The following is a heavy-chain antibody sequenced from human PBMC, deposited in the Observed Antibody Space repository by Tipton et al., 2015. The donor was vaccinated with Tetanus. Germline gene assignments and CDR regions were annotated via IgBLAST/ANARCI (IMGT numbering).Heavy chain of an antibody. CDR1: GFTFSDHY. J-gene: IGHJ3*02. Sequence: SLRLSCAASGFTFSDHYMDWVRQSPGKGLEWIGRIRNMANSYTTEYAASVKGRFSISSDDSTNSVFLSMYSLEIEDMDVYYCARESYYDSSGYATYACDIWGQGTMVTVSS. CDR3: ARESYYDSSGYATYACDI. V-gene: IGHV3-72*01. D-gene: IGHD3-22*01. CDR2: IRNMANSYTT.